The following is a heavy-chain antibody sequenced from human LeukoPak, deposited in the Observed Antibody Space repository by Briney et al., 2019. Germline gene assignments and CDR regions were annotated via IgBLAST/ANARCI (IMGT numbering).Heavy chain of an antibody. D-gene: IGHD2-2*01. CDR3: VGGGPPVAAFHY. CDR1: AYRVVIYS. CDR2: INPIVDST. Sequence: ASVKVSSNLAAYRVVIYSIGWVRQPPGKGLEWMGIINPIVDSTSYAQRFQGRVAMTRDTSTTTAYMEVNSLTSEDTAVYFCVGGGPPVAAFHYWGQGTLVTVSS. J-gene: IGHJ4*02. V-gene: IGHV1-46*01.